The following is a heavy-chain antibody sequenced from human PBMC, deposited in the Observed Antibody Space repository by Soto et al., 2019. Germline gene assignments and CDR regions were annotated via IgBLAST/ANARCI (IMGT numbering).Heavy chain of an antibody. Sequence: SVKVSCKASGGSFSSSTFTWVRQAPGQGLEWMGRIIPILGIANYAQKFQGRVTITADKSTSTAYMELSSLRSEDTAVYFCASAPGIAAAGLDYWGQGTLVTVSS. CDR3: ASAPGIAAAGLDY. V-gene: IGHV1-69*02. CDR2: IIPILGIA. D-gene: IGHD6-13*01. CDR1: GGSFSSST. J-gene: IGHJ4*02.